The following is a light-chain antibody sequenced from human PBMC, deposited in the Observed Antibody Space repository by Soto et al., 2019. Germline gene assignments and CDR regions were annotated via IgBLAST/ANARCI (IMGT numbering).Light chain of an antibody. Sequence: DIQMTQSPSTLSASVGDTVTITCRASQSVGSWLAWYQQKPGKAPKLLIYEASALPRGVPSRFSGSGSGTNFTLTISSLQPEDFATYYCQQANSFPRTFGAGTKVDIK. J-gene: IGKJ4*01. CDR3: QQANSFPRT. CDR2: EAS. CDR1: QSVGSW. V-gene: IGKV1-5*03.